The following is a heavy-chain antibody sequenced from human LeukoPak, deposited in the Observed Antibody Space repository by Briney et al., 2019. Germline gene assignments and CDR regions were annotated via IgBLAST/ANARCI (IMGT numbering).Heavy chain of an antibody. V-gene: IGHV4-39*07. Sequence: SETLSLTCTVSGGSISSSSYYWGWIRQPPGKGLEWIGEINHSGSTNYNPSLKSRVTISVDTSKNQFSLKLSSVTAADTAVYYCAVGFGELLFDYWGQGTLVTVSS. D-gene: IGHD3-10*01. CDR1: GGSISSSSYY. CDR2: INHSGST. CDR3: AVGFGELLFDY. J-gene: IGHJ4*02.